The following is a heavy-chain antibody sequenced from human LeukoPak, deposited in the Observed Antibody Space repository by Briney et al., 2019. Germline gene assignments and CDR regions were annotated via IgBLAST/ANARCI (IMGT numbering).Heavy chain of an antibody. D-gene: IGHD6-13*01. Sequence: PAGSLRLTCAASGLTFSSYSMHWVRQAPGKGLEWVSSISSSSSYIYYADSVKGRFTISRDNAKNSLYLQMNSLRAEDTAVYYCARDSSSSRWYVINYWGQGTLVTVSS. CDR2: ISSSSSYI. CDR3: ARDSSSSRWYVINY. J-gene: IGHJ4*02. CDR1: GLTFSSYS. V-gene: IGHV3-21*01.